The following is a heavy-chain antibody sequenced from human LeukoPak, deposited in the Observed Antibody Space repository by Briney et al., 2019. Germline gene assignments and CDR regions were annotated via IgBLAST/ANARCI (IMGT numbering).Heavy chain of an antibody. CDR1: GGTFSSYA. CDR2: IIPIFGTA. J-gene: IGHJ4*02. V-gene: IGHV1-69*13. Sequence: GASVKVSCKASGGTFSSYAISWVRQAPGQGLEWMGGIIPIFGTANYAQKFQGRVTITADESTSTAYMELSSLRSEDTAVYYCARDPRYSSGWYEDYWGQGTLVTVSS. D-gene: IGHD6-19*01. CDR3: ARDPRYSSGWYEDY.